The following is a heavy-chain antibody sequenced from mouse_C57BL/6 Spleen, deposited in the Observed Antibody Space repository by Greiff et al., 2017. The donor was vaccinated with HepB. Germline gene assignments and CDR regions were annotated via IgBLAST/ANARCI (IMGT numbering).Heavy chain of an antibody. V-gene: IGHV1-18*01. Sequence: EVQLQQSGPELVKPGASVKIPCKASGYTFTDYNMDWVKQSHGKSLEWIGDINPNNGGTIYNQKFKGKATLTVDKSSSTAYMELRSLTSEDTAVYYCARGGYSNYFYAMDYWGQGTSVTVSS. CDR3: ARGGYSNYFYAMDY. D-gene: IGHD2-5*01. CDR2: INPNNGGT. CDR1: GYTFTDYN. J-gene: IGHJ4*01.